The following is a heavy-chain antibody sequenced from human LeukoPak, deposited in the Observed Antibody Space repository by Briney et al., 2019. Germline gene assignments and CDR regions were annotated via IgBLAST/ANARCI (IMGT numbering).Heavy chain of an antibody. CDR2: INPNNGGDT. Sequence: ASVKVSCKASGYTFTGYYIHWVRQAPGQGLEWMGWINPNNGGDTNFAQKFRGRVTLTTDTSTSTAYMGLTRLTSDDTAVYYCARRMIWFGNSFDIWGQGTLVSVFS. J-gene: IGHJ3*02. CDR1: GYTFTGYY. CDR3: ARRMIWFGNSFDI. D-gene: IGHD3-10*01. V-gene: IGHV1-2*02.